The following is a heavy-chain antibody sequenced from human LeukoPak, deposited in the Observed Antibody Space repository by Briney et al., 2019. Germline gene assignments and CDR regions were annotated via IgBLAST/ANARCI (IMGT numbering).Heavy chain of an antibody. CDR2: VHYSGSTNSNPSLGNT. CDR3: ARISGYFYRDAFDM. D-gene: IGHD3-22*01. CDR1: GGSISPYY. Sequence: SETLSLTCTVSGGSISPYYWSWIRQPPGKGLEWIAYVHYSGSTNSNPSLGNTNYNPSLKSRLTISVVTSKNLFSLKLRSVTAADTAVYYCARISGYFYRDAFDMWGHGTMVTVSS. J-gene: IGHJ3*02. V-gene: IGHV4-59*08.